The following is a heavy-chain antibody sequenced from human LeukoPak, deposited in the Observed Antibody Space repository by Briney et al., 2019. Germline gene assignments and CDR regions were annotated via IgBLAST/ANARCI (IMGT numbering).Heavy chain of an antibody. CDR2: MYTSGST. CDR3: ARFGSGSSRLYYYYYMDV. J-gene: IGHJ6*03. Sequence: PSETLSFTCTVSGGSISSCYWSWIRQPAGKGLEWIGRMYTSGSTNYNPSLKSRVTMSVDTSKNQFSLKLSSVTAADTAVYYCARFGSGSSRLYYYYYMDVWGKGTTVTISS. D-gene: IGHD3-10*01. CDR1: GGSISSCY. V-gene: IGHV4-4*07.